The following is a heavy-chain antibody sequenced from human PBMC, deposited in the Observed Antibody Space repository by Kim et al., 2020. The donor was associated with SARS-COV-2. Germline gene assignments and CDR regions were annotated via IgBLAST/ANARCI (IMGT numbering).Heavy chain of an antibody. CDR3: AKDPRGSGSYFDY. V-gene: IGHV3-33*06. Sequence: YADSVKGRFTISRDNSKNTLYLQMNSLRAEDTAVYYCAKDPRGSGSYFDYWGQGTLVTVSS. J-gene: IGHJ4*02. D-gene: IGHD3-10*01.